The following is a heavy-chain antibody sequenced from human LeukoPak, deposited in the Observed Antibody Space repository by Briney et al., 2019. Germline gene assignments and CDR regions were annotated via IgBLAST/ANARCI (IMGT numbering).Heavy chain of an antibody. CDR2: SNHSRST. Sequence: SETLSLTCAVYGGSFSGYYWSWIRQPPGKGLEWIGESNHSRSTNYNTSLKSRVTISVDTSKNQFSLKLSSVTAADTAVYYCARGGVGYYYDSSGYRAGYFQHWGQGTLVTVSS. CDR3: ARGGVGYYYDSSGYRAGYFQH. J-gene: IGHJ1*01. D-gene: IGHD3-22*01. V-gene: IGHV4-34*01. CDR1: GGSFSGYY.